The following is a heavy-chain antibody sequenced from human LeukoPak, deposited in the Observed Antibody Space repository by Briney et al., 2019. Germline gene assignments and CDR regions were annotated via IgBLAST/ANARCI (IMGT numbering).Heavy chain of an antibody. D-gene: IGHD6-6*01. Sequence: GGSLRLSCAASGFTFSSYAMSWVRQAPGKGLEWVSAISGSGGSTYYADSVKGRFTISRDNSKNTLYLQMNSLRAEDTAVYYCVVGRSSSLWYFDYWGQGTLVTVSS. CDR3: VVGRSSSLWYFDY. V-gene: IGHV3-23*01. CDR1: GFTFSSYA. J-gene: IGHJ4*02. CDR2: ISGSGGST.